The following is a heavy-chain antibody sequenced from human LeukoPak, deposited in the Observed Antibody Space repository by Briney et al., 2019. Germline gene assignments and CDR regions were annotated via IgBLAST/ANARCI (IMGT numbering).Heavy chain of an antibody. V-gene: IGHV3-48*01. CDR3: ARVSGILGY. J-gene: IGHJ4*02. D-gene: IGHD2-15*01. Sequence: GGSLILSCAASGFTFSSYSMNWVRQAPGKGLEWVSYISSSSSTIYYADSVKGRFTISRDNAKNSLYLQMNSLRAEDTAVYYCARVSGILGYWGQGTLVTVSS. CDR1: GFTFSSYS. CDR2: ISSSSSTI.